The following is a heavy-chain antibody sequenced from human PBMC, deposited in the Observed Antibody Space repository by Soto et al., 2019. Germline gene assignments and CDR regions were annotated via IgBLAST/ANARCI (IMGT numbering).Heavy chain of an antibody. J-gene: IGHJ4*02. V-gene: IGHV1-69*13. CDR1: GGTFSSYA. D-gene: IGHD5-12*01. CDR3: ARDRRDILATITRYYFDY. CDR2: IIPIFGTA. Sequence: SVKVSCKASGGTFSSYAISWVRQAPGQGLEWMGGIIPIFGTANYAQKFQGRVTITADESTSTAYMELSSLRSEDTAVYYCARDRRDILATITRYYFDYWGQGTLVTVSS.